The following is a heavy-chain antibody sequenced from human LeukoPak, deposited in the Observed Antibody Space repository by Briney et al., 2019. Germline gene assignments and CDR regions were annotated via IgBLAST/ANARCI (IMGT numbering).Heavy chain of an antibody. CDR3: ARLVTSYFDY. CDR1: GYIFTTYW. Sequence: GESLKISCKGSGYIFTTYWIAWVRQMPGKGLEWMGIIYPGDSDTRYSPSFQGQVTISADKSISTAYLQWSSLKASDTAMYYCARLVTSYFDYWGQGTLVTVSS. J-gene: IGHJ4*02. D-gene: IGHD4-11*01. V-gene: IGHV5-51*01. CDR2: IYPGDSDT.